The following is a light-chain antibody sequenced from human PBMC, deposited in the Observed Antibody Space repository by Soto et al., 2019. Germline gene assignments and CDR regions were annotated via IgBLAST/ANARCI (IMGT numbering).Light chain of an antibody. CDR3: SSYTSSSTLYV. J-gene: IGLJ1*01. Sequence: QSALTQPASVSGSPGQSITISCTGTSSDVGGYRYVSWYQQHPGKAPKVMIYEVSNRPSGVSNRFSGSKSGNTASLTISGLQAEDEADYYCSSYTSSSTLYVFGTGTKLTVL. CDR1: SSDVGGYRY. V-gene: IGLV2-14*01. CDR2: EVS.